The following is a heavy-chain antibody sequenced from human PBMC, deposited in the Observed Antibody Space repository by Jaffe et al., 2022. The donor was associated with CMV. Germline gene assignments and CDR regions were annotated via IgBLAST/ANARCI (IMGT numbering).Heavy chain of an antibody. CDR2: IWYDGSNK. J-gene: IGHJ4*02. V-gene: IGHV3-33*08. Sequence: QVQLVESGGGVVQPGRSLRLSCAASGFTFSSYGMHWVRQAPGKGLEWVAVIWYDGSNKYYADSVKGRFTISRDNSKNTLYLQMNSLRAEDTAVYYCARDQVKFRIAAAGVFDYWGQGTLVTVSS. CDR3: ARDQVKFRIAAAGVFDY. CDR1: GFTFSSYG. D-gene: IGHD6-13*01.